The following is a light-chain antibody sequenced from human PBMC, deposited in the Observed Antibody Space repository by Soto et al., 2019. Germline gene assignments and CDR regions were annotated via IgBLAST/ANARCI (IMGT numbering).Light chain of an antibody. CDR1: SSDVATFNL. CDR3: CSYASSGTFVV. CDR2: EGS. V-gene: IGLV2-23*03. Sequence: QSALTQPASVSGSPGQSITISCSGTSSDVATFNLVSWYQQNPGKAPKLMVYEGSKRPSGVSSRFSGSKSGSTASLTISGLQAEDEAAYYCCSYASSGTFVVFGGGTKLTVL. J-gene: IGLJ2*01.